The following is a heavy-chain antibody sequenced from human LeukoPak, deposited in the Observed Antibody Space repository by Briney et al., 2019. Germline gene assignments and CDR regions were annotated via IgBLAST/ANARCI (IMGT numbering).Heavy chain of an antibody. CDR1: GGSFSGYY. D-gene: IGHD2-2*01. CDR3: AREGGYCSSTSCYYKFNWFDP. CDR2: INHSGST. V-gene: IGHV4-34*01. J-gene: IGHJ5*02. Sequence: SETLSLTCAVYGGSFSGYYWSWIRQPPGKGLEWIGEINHSGSTNYNPSLKSRVIISVDTSKNQFSLKLSSVTAADTAVYYCAREGGYCSSTSCYYKFNWFDPWGQGTLVTVSS.